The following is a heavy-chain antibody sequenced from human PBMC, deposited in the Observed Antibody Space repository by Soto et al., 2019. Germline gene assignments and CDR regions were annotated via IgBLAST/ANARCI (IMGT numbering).Heavy chain of an antibody. J-gene: IGHJ3*02. D-gene: IGHD3-22*01. CDR2: IYCSGST. CDR1: GGSISSGDSY. Sequence: QVQLQESGPGLVKPSQTLSLTCTVSGGSISSGDSYWSWIRQPPGRGLEWIGYIYCSGSTYYTPSLKSRVTISVDTSKNQFSLKLSSVTAADTAVYYCARAAKTYYYDSSGYYYTFDIWGQGTRVTASS. V-gene: IGHV4-30-4*01. CDR3: ARAAKTYYYDSSGYYYTFDI.